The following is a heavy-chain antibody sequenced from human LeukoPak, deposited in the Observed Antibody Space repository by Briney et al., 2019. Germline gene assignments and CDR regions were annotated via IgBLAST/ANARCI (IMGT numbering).Heavy chain of an antibody. CDR3: ARRSRNYSNYVGWFDP. D-gene: IGHD4-11*01. V-gene: IGHV4-39*02. Sequence: KTSETLSLTCTVSGGSISSSSYYWGWIRRSPGKGLEWIGSIYYSGSTYNNPSLRSRITISVDTSKNHFSLNLSSVTAADTAVYYCARRSRNYSNYVGWFDPWGQGTLVTVSS. CDR1: GGSISSSSYY. CDR2: IYYSGST. J-gene: IGHJ5*02.